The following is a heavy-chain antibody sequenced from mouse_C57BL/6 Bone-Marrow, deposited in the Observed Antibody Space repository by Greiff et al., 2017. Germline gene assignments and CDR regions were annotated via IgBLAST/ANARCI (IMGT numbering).Heavy chain of an antibody. CDR1: GYTFTDYY. J-gene: IGHJ1*03. CDR2: INPYNGGT. Sequence: VQLQQSGPVLVKPGASVKMSCKASGYTFTDYYMNWVKQSPGKSLEWIGVINPYNGGTSYNQKFKGKATLTVDKSSSTAYMELNSLTSEDSAVYYCAPITTDWYFYVGGTGTTVTVSA. V-gene: IGHV1-19*01. D-gene: IGHD1-1*01. CDR3: APITTDWYFYV.